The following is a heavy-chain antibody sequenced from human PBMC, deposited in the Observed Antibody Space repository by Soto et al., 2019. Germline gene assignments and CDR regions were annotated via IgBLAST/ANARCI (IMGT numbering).Heavy chain of an antibody. CDR3: ATHRRYSSGWYYYGMDV. Sequence: PSETLSLTCTVSGGSISTTTYYWGWVRQPPGKGLEWIGNIYYTGRTYYNPYLKSRVTISVDTSNNQFSLRLNSVTAADTSVYYCATHRRYSSGWYYYGMDVWGQGTTVTVSS. CDR1: GGSISTTTYY. CDR2: IYYTGRT. D-gene: IGHD6-25*01. V-gene: IGHV4-39*01. J-gene: IGHJ6*02.